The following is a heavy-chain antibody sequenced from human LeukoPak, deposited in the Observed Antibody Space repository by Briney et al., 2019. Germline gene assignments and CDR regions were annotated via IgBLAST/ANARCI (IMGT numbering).Heavy chain of an antibody. Sequence: GGSLRLSRAASGFTFSSYAMSWVRQAPGKGLEWVSAISGSGGSTYYADSVKGRFTISRDNSKNTLYLQMNSLRAEDTAVYYCAKSSYYYDSSGYLGYWGQGTLVTVSS. J-gene: IGHJ4*02. V-gene: IGHV3-23*01. CDR2: ISGSGGST. CDR1: GFTFSSYA. CDR3: AKSSYYYDSSGYLGY. D-gene: IGHD3-22*01.